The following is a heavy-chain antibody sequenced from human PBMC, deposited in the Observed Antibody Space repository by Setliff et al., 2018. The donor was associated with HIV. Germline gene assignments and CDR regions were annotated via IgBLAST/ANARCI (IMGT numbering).Heavy chain of an antibody. Sequence: TSETLSLTCTVSGGSMSRFYWTRIRQPPGKGLEWIGFVYSTGSINYSPSFRGRLTISLDTSENQFSLHLTSVTAADTAVYYCARAEGDAYNSLPYFDSWGPGALVTVSS. CDR1: GGSMSRFY. J-gene: IGHJ4*02. V-gene: IGHV4-59*01. CDR3: ARAEGDAYNSLPYFDS. CDR2: VYSTGSI. D-gene: IGHD1-1*01.